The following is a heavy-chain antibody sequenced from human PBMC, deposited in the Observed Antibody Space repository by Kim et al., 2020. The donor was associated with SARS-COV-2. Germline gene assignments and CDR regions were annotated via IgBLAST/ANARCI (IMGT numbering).Heavy chain of an antibody. CDR2: ISYDGSNK. J-gene: IGHJ4*02. V-gene: IGHV3-30*03. D-gene: IGHD2-2*01. CDR3: ATGDEVIVVISGARGYFDY. CDR1: GFTFSSYA. Sequence: GGSLRLFCAASGFTFSSYAMHWVRQAPGKGLEWVAAISYDGSNKYYADSVKGRFTISRDNSKNTLYLQMYSLRAEDTAVYYCATGDEVIVVISGARGYFDYWGQGALVTVSS.